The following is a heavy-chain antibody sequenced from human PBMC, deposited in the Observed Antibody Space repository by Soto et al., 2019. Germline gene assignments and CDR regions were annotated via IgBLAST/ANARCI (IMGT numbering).Heavy chain of an antibody. J-gene: IGHJ6*02. D-gene: IGHD3-3*01. V-gene: IGHV1-69*01. Sequence: QVLLAQSGAEVKKPGSSVKVSCQTSRGTFNTSPISWVRQAPGQGLEWLGDIVPVFGMVNYAQQFQDRLNLAADETTTSVCMEVSRLTPEDTAVDVCATAQRRGRQYDYRSPATASLYHSGLGVWGQGTTVIVSS. CDR3: ATAQRRGRQYDYRSPATASLYHSGLGV. CDR1: RGTFNTSP. CDR2: IVPVFGMV.